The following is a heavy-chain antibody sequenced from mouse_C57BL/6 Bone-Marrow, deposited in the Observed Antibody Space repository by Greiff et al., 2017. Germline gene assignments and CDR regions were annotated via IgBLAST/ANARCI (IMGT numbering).Heavy chain of an antibody. J-gene: IGHJ4*01. CDR1: GYAFSSYW. V-gene: IGHV1-80*01. CDR2: IYPGDGDT. CDR3: ARYGHPYYAMDY. Sequence: QVQLQQSGAGLVKPGASVKISCKASGYAFSSYWMTWVRQRPGKGLEWVGQIYPGDGDTNYNGKFKGKATLTAVNSSSAAYMQLSRLSSEDSVVYFGARYGHPYYAMDYGGQGTSVTVSS. D-gene: IGHD1-1*02.